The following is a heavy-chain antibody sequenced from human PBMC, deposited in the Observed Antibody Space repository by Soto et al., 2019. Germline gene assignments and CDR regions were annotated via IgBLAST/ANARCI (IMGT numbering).Heavy chain of an antibody. Sequence: ASVKVSCKASGSNFPNYYMHWVRQAPGQGHEWLGIITPPGGGRTKYSQKFQGRVTMTRDTSKSTVYMELSSLISEDTAVYYCAKVREKAGDPDLDYFYYGMDVWGQGTMVTVSS. CDR1: GSNFPNYY. CDR2: ITPPGGGRT. CDR3: AKVREKAGDPDLDYFYYGMDV. D-gene: IGHD4-17*01. J-gene: IGHJ6*02. V-gene: IGHV1-46*01.